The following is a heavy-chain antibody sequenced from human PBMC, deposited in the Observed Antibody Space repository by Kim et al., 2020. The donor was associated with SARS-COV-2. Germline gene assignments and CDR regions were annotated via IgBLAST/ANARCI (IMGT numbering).Heavy chain of an antibody. D-gene: IGHD2-15*01. CDR1: GGSINSYY. J-gene: IGHJ3*02. CDR3: ARNFCSGGGCNTCDAFDI. CDR2: IYFSGST. V-gene: IGHV4-59*13. Sequence: SETLSLSCAVSGGSINSYYWSWIRQSPGRGLEWIGHIYFSGSTNYNPSLKSRVTISVDTSKKHFSLNLSSVTAADTAVYYCARNFCSGGGCNTCDAFDIWGQGTMVTVSS.